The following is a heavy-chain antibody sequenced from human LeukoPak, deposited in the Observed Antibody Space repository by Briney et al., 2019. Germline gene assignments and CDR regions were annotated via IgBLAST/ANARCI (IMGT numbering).Heavy chain of an antibody. CDR2: IYSSGST. D-gene: IGHD5-18*01. V-gene: IGHV4-59*03. Sequence: SETLSLTCTVSGGSISSHYWSWIRQPPGKGLEWIGYIYSSGSTNYNPSLKSRVAISVDTSRNQFSLKLSSVTTADTAVYYCARGYGYYFESWGQGTLVTVSS. CDR3: ARGYGYYFES. CDR1: GGSISSHY. J-gene: IGHJ4*02.